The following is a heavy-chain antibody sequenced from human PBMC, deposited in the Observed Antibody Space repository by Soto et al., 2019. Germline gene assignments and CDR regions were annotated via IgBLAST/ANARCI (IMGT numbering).Heavy chain of an antibody. CDR2: ISYDGSNK. Sequence: QVQLVESGGGVVQPGRSLRLSCAASGFTFSSYAMQWVRQAPGKRLEWVAVISYDGSNKYYAESVKGRFTISRDNSKNTLYLQMNSLRAEDTAVYYCARPDYGSGSYPDYWGQGTLVTVSS. J-gene: IGHJ4*02. V-gene: IGHV3-30-3*01. CDR3: ARPDYGSGSYPDY. D-gene: IGHD3-10*01. CDR1: GFTFSSYA.